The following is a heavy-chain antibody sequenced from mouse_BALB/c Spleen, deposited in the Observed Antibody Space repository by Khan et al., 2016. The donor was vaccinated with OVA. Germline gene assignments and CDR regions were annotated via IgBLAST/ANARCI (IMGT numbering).Heavy chain of an antibody. Sequence: VQLQQSGPELMKPGASVKISCKASGYSFTTYYIHWVKQSHGKSLEWIGYIDPFNGSTTYNQKFKGKATLTVDKSSSPAYMHLSSLTSEDSAGYYCARHGTSSWFAYWGQGTLVTVSA. D-gene: IGHD1-1*01. V-gene: IGHV1S135*01. CDR1: GYSFTTYY. CDR3: ARHGTSSWFAY. J-gene: IGHJ3*01. CDR2: IDPFNGST.